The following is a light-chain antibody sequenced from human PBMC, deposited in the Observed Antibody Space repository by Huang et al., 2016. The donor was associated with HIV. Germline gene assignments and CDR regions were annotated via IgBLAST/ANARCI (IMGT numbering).Light chain of an antibody. CDR3: QRYDIAPRA. J-gene: IGKJ1*01. Sequence: DIQMTQSPASLSAPTGVRVTLTCRASQDIGSFLAWCQQKPGKVPRHLIYGSSMLHSGISSRFTGRGSGTSFTLTITNFQPEDVATYFCQRYDIAPRAVGQGTKV. V-gene: IGKV1-27*01. CDR2: GSS. CDR1: QDIGSF.